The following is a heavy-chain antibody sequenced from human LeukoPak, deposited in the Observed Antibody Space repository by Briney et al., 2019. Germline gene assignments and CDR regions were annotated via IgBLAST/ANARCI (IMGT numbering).Heavy chain of an antibody. J-gene: IGHJ4*02. CDR2: INPNSGGT. V-gene: IGHV1-2*02. CDR3: ARLDYYDSSGY. CDR1: GNTFTGYY. D-gene: IGHD3-22*01. Sequence: GASVKVSRKASGNTFTGYYMHWVRQAPGQGLEWMGWINPNSGGTKYSQKFQGRVTMTRDTSISTAYMELSRLRSDDTAVYYCARLDYYDSSGYWGQGTLVTVSS.